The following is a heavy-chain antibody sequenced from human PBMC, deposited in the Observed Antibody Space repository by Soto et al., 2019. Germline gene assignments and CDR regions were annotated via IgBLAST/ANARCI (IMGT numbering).Heavy chain of an antibody. CDR1: GFTFSNYG. Sequence: GGSLRLSCAASGFTFSNYGMHWVRQAPGKGLEWVAVIWYDGTNKYYADSVKGRFTISRDNSKNTLYLQMNSLRAEDTAVYYCGFGDNYFDYWGQGTLVTVSS. V-gene: IGHV3-33*01. CDR3: GFGDNYFDY. D-gene: IGHD4-17*01. J-gene: IGHJ4*02. CDR2: IWYDGTNK.